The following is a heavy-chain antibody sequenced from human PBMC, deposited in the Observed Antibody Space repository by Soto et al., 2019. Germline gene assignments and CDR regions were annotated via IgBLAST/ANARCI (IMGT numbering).Heavy chain of an antibody. CDR1: GGSISSGDYY. V-gene: IGHV4-30-4*01. J-gene: IGHJ6*02. CDR2: IYYSGST. CDR3: ARGQYQLLTLYYYGMDV. D-gene: IGHD2-2*01. Sequence: QVQLQESGPGLVKPSQTLSLTCTVSGGSISSGDYYWSWIRQPPGKGLEWIGYIYYSGSTYYNPSLKSGVTISVDTSTNQFSVKLSSVTAADAAVYYCARGQYQLLTLYYYGMDVWGQGTTVTVSS.